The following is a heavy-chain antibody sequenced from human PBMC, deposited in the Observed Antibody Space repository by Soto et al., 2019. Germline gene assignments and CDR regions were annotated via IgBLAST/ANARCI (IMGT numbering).Heavy chain of an antibody. CDR1: GFTFSSYG. J-gene: IGHJ4*02. Sequence: QVQLVESGGGVVQPGRSLRLSCAASGFTFSSYGMHWVRQAPGKGLEWVAVISYDGSNKYYADSVKGRFTISRDNSKDMQYVQMNSLAAEDTAVYYCVNRYSSSCGFGDNFDYWGQGTLVTVSS. D-gene: IGHD6-6*01. CDR3: VNRYSSSCGFGDNFDY. CDR2: ISYDGSNK. V-gene: IGHV3-30*18.